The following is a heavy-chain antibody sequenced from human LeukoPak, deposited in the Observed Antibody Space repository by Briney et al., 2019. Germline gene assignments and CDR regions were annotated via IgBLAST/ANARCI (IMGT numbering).Heavy chain of an antibody. CDR1: GFTFSSYG. Sequence: GGSLRLSCAASGFTFSSYGMHWVRQAQGKGLEGVAFTPYDCRKEYYADSVKGRFTISRDNSKNTLYLQMNSLKSEDTAVYYCAKDSRYYYIDYWGQGTLVTVSS. V-gene: IGHV3-30*02. D-gene: IGHD1-14*01. CDR2: TPYDCRKE. CDR3: AKDSRYYYIDY. J-gene: IGHJ4*02.